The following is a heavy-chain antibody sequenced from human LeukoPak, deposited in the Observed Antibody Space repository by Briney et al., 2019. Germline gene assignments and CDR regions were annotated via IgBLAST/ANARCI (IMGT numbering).Heavy chain of an antibody. CDR1: GYSISSGYY. CDR2: IYHSGST. D-gene: IGHD6-13*01. V-gene: IGHV4-38-2*01. Sequence: PSETLSLTCAVSGYSISSGYYWGWIRQPPGKGLEWIGSIYHSGSTYYNPSLKSRVTISVDTSKNQFSLKLSSVTAADTAVYYCARAVAAAGVDPWGQGTLVTVSS. J-gene: IGHJ5*02. CDR3: ARAVAAAGVDP.